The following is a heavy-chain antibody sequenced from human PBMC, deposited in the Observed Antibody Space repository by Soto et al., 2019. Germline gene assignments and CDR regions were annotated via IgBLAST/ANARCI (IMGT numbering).Heavy chain of an antibody. Sequence: EVQVVESGGDLVEPGRSLTLSCSGSGFNFGNNAMTWFRQAPGKGLEWVGFIRSKNYGRTTEYAASARGRFTISRDDSKSIAYLQMRSLKTEDTAVYYCARPSYYYDSSGFEPGAFDVWGRGTMVLVSS. CDR3: ARPSYYYDSSGFEPGAFDV. V-gene: IGHV3-49*03. D-gene: IGHD3-22*01. CDR1: GFNFGNNA. J-gene: IGHJ3*01. CDR2: IRSKNYGRTT.